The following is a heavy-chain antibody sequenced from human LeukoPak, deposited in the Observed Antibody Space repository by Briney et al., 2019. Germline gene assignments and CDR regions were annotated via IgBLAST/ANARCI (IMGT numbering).Heavy chain of an antibody. V-gene: IGHV3-48*01. CDR2: ISGSSGII. CDR1: GFTFSNAY. CDR3: ARDGHNLAPFGMDV. J-gene: IGHJ6*02. D-gene: IGHD1-1*01. Sequence: GGSLRLSCAASGFTFSNAYMNWVRQAPGKGLEWVSYISGSSGIIDYADSVRGRFTISRDNPKNTVYLQMNSVRVEDTAVYYCARDGHNLAPFGMDVWGQGTTVTVSS.